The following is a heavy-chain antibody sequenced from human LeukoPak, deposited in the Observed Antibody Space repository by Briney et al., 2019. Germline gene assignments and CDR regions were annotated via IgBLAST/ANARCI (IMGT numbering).Heavy chain of an antibody. CDR1: GFTFSSHE. CDR3: SRDGAVSGIENDY. Sequence: GSLRLSCTASGFTFSSHEMKWVRQAPGKGLEWVSYISSSGATTLYADSVKGRFTISRDNTKNSVYLQMNSLRGEDTAIYYCSRDGAVSGIENDYWGQGTLVTVSS. J-gene: IGHJ4*02. V-gene: IGHV3-48*03. D-gene: IGHD3-3*01. CDR2: ISSSGATT.